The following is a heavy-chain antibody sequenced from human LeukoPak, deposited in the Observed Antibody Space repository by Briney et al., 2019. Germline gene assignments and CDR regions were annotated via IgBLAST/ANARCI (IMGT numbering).Heavy chain of an antibody. V-gene: IGHV1-18*01. CDR1: GGTFSSYA. Sequence: ASVKVSCKASGGTFSSYAISWVRQAPGQGLEWMGWISAYNGNTNCAQKLQGRVTMTTDTSTSTAYMELRSLRSDDTAVYYCARVSASSGSYYYYGMDVWGQGTTVTVSS. J-gene: IGHJ6*02. D-gene: IGHD1-26*01. CDR2: ISAYNGNT. CDR3: ARVSASSGSYYYYGMDV.